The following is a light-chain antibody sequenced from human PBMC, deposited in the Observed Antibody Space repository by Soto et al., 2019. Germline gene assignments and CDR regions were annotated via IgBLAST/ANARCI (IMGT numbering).Light chain of an antibody. CDR3: LLFYGGAWV. V-gene: IGLV7-43*01. J-gene: IGLJ7*01. CDR2: SIS. CDR1: TGAVTSGYY. Sequence: QAVVTQEPSLTVSPGGTVTLTCASSTGAVTSGYYPNWFQQKPGQAPRSLLYSISNKHSWTPARFSGSLLGGKAALTLSGVQPEDEAEYYCLLFYGGAWVFGGGTQLTVL.